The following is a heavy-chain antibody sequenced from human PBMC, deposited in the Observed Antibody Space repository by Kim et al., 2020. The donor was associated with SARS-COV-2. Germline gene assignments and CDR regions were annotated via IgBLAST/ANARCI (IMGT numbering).Heavy chain of an antibody. CDR2: IYYSGST. D-gene: IGHD6-19*01. CDR1: GGSISSSSYY. J-gene: IGHJ4*02. CDR3: ARAVAGPVDY. Sequence: SETLSLTCTVSGGSISSSSYYWGWIRQPPGKGLEWIGSIYYSGSTYYNPSLKSRVTISVDTSKNQFSLKLSSVTAADTAVYYCARAVAGPVDYWGQGTLVTVSS. V-gene: IGHV4-39*01.